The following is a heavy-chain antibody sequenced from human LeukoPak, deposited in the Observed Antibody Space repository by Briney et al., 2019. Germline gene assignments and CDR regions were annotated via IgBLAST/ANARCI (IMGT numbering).Heavy chain of an antibody. CDR3: ARHPSSSSPSYYYMDV. V-gene: IGHV1-46*01. D-gene: IGHD6-6*01. J-gene: IGHJ6*03. Sequence: ASVKFSCKASGYSFTSDYMHWVRQAPGQGLEWMGIINPSDGSTSYAQKFQGRVTMTRDTSTSTVYMEVSSLRSEDTAVYYCARHPSSSSPSYYYMDVWGKGTTVTVSS. CDR1: GYSFTSDY. CDR2: INPSDGST.